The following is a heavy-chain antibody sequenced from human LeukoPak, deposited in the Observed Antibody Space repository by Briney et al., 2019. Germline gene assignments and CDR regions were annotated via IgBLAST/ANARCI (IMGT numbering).Heavy chain of an antibody. CDR2: IWSDKSNR. D-gene: IGHD4-11*01. Sequence: GGSLRLSCAASGFIFNHHAMHWVRQAPGKGLEWVAVIWSDKSNRFYADSVRGRFTIPRDDSRKTVYLQMEGMTAEDTAIYYCAKDAQRGFDYSNSLEYWGQGALVTVAS. V-gene: IGHV3-33*06. CDR1: GFIFNHHA. J-gene: IGHJ4*02. CDR3: AKDAQRGFDYSNSLEY.